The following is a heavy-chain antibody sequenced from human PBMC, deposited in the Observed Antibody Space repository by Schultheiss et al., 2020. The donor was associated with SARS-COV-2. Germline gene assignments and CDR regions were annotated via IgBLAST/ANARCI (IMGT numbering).Heavy chain of an antibody. D-gene: IGHD1-26*01. CDR3: AGGSVGATFDY. CDR1: GGSFDGYN. Sequence: GSLRLSCAVYGGSFDGYNWNWIRQSPGKGLEWIGEINHAESTNYNPSLKSRVTISVDTSKNQFSLKLSSVTAADTAVYYCAGGSVGATFDYWGQGTLVTVSS. V-gene: IGHV4-34*01. CDR2: INHAEST. J-gene: IGHJ4*02.